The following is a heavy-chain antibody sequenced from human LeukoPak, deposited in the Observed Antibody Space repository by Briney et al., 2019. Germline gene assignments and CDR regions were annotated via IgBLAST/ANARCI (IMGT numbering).Heavy chain of an antibody. V-gene: IGHV3-30*02. Sequence: GGSLRLSCAASGFTFSSYAMRWVRQAPGMGLEWAAYIRFDGSREDYADSVKGRFTISRDNSKNTLFLQMNSLRVEDTAFYYCAKDLFSAGPQRRWGQGTLVTVSS. CDR3: AKDLFSAGPQRR. D-gene: IGHD2-15*01. CDR1: GFTFSSYA. J-gene: IGHJ4*02. CDR2: IRFDGSRE.